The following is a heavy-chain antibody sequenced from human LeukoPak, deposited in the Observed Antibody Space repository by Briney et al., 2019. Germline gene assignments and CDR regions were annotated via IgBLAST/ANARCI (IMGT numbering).Heavy chain of an antibody. V-gene: IGHV3-74*01. Sequence: GGSLRLSCAASGFTFSNYWMNWVRQAPGKGLVWVSRINSDGSRTSYADSVKGRFTISRDNAKNTLYLQMNSLRADDTAVYYCARGRSRRGNSLFDYWGQGTLVTVSS. CDR1: GFTFSNYW. D-gene: IGHD4-23*01. CDR2: INSDGSRT. CDR3: ARGRSRRGNSLFDY. J-gene: IGHJ4*02.